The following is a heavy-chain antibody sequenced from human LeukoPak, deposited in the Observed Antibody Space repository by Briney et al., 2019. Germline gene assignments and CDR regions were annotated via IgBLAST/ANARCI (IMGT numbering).Heavy chain of an antibody. J-gene: IGHJ4*02. Sequence: SETLSLTCTVSGGSFTSFYWSWIRPPAAQGLEWIGRVFSSGTTNNNHSLTSQAPLSVDKPKNRFSLKLTSVTAADTAVYYCARYSGIYGHDYCGEGALFRVSS. V-gene: IGHV4-4*07. CDR1: GGSFTSFY. CDR2: VFSSGTT. CDR3: ARYSGIYGHDY. D-gene: IGHD3-10*01.